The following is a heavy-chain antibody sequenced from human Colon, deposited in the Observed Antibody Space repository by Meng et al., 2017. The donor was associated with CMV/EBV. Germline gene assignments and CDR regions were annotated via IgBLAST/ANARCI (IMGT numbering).Heavy chain of an antibody. V-gene: IGHV4-39*07. CDR1: GGSISSSSYY. CDR2: IYYSGST. CDR3: ARAAAAGEYYFDY. D-gene: IGHD6-13*01. Sequence: QMPVKEFGPALGKPTQTLALTCTVSGGSISSSSYYWGWIRQPPGKGLEWIGSIYYSGSTYYNPSLKSRVTISVDTSKNQFSLKLSSVTAADTAVYYCARAAAAGEYYFDYWGQGTLVTVSS. J-gene: IGHJ4*02.